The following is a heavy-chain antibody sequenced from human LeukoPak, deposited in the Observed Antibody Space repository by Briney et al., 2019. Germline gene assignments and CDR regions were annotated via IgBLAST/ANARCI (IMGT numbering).Heavy chain of an antibody. Sequence: SETLSLTCTGSGGSISSYYWSWIRQPPGKGLEWIGYIYHSGSTYYNPSLKSRVTISVDRSKNQFSLKLSSVTAADTAVYYCARGSLSLGSAFDIWGQGTMVTVSS. J-gene: IGHJ3*02. CDR3: ARGSLSLGSAFDI. V-gene: IGHV4-59*12. CDR2: IYHSGST. CDR1: GGSISSYY. D-gene: IGHD3-10*01.